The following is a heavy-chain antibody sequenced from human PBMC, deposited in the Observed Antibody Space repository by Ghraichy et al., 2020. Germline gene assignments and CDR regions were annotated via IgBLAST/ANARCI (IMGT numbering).Heavy chain of an antibody. CDR1: GFTFSSYS. D-gene: IGHD6-19*01. CDR3: ARDLSIPGYSSGWPY. V-gene: IGHV3-48*01. CDR2: ISSSSSTI. J-gene: IGHJ4*02. Sequence: GESLNISCAASGFTFSSYSMNWVRQAPGKGLEWVSYISSSSSTIYYADSVKGRFTISRDNAKNSLYLQMNSLRAEDTAVYYCARDLSIPGYSSGWPYWGQGTLVTVSS.